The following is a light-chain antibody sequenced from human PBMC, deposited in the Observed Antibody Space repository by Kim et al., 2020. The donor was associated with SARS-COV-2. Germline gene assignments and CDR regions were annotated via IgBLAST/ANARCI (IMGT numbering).Light chain of an antibody. V-gene: IGLV1-47*01. J-gene: IGLJ2*01. CDR2: RYN. CDR1: ISNIGSNY. Sequence: GHGVPTFRSGAISNIGSNYVFLCQQLPRAAPKLPIYRYNLRPSGVTDRFSGSKSGTSASLAISGLRSVGEAHYFCSAWDDSLRGIVFGEGPQLTVL. CDR3: SAWDDSLRGIV.